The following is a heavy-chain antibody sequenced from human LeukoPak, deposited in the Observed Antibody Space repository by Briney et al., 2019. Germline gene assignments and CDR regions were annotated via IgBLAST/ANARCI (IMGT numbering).Heavy chain of an antibody. CDR1: GYTFTSYD. Sequence: ASVKVSFKASGYTFTSYDINWVRQATGQGLEWMGWMNPNSGNTGYAQKFQGRVTMTRNTSISTAYMELSSLRSEDTAVYYYARGGYYYDSSGYYKDAFDIWGQGTMVTVSS. J-gene: IGHJ3*02. D-gene: IGHD3-22*01. CDR2: MNPNSGNT. V-gene: IGHV1-8*01. CDR3: ARGGYYYDSSGYYKDAFDI.